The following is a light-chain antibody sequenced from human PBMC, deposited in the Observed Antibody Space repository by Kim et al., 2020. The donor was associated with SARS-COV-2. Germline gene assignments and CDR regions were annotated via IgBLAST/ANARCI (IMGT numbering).Light chain of an antibody. Sequence: EIVLTQSPATLSLSPGERATLSCRASQSVSSYLAWYQQKPGQAPRLLIYDASNRATGIPARFSGSGSGTDFILTISSLEPEDFAVYYCQKRSNWPPITVGQGTRLEIK. CDR3: QKRSNWPPIT. CDR1: QSVSSY. CDR2: DAS. V-gene: IGKV3-11*01. J-gene: IGKJ5*01.